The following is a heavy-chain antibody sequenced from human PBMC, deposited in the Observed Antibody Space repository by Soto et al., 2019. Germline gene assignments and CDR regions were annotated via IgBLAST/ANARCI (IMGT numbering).Heavy chain of an antibody. CDR3: TRDGSSSSYYYGMDV. J-gene: IGHJ6*02. CDR1: GFTFGDYA. CDR2: IRSKAYGGTT. Sequence: PGGSLRLSCTASGFTFGDYAMSWFRQAPGKGLEWVGFIRSKAYGGTTEYAASVKGRFTISRDDCKSIAYLQMNSLKTEDTAVYYCTRDGSSSSYYYGMDVWGQVTTVTVAS. V-gene: IGHV3-49*03. D-gene: IGHD6-6*01.